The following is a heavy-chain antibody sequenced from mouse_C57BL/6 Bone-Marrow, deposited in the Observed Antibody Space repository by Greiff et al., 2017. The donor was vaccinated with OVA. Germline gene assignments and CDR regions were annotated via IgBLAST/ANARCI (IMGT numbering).Heavy chain of an antibody. CDR3: TSYGNFDY. CDR2: IDPENGDT. D-gene: IGHD2-1*01. V-gene: IGHV14-4*01. CDR1: GFNIKDDY. Sequence: EVKLMESGAELVRPGASVKLSCTASGFNIKDDYMHWVKQRPEQGLEWIGWIDPENGDTEYASKFQGKATITADTSSNIAYLQLSSLTSEDTAVYYCTSYGNFDYWGQGTTLTVSS. J-gene: IGHJ2*01.